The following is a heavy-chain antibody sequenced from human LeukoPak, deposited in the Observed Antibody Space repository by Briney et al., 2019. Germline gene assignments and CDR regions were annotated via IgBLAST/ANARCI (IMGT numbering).Heavy chain of an antibody. D-gene: IGHD6-13*01. Sequence: SETLSLTCTVSGYSISSGYYWGWIRQPPGKGLEWIGSIYHSGSTYYNPSLKSRVTISVDTSKNQFSLRLSSVTAADTAVYYCARSSSWYYYFDYWGQGTLVTVSS. V-gene: IGHV4-38-2*02. J-gene: IGHJ4*02. CDR1: GYSISSGYY. CDR3: ARSSSWYYYFDY. CDR2: IYHSGST.